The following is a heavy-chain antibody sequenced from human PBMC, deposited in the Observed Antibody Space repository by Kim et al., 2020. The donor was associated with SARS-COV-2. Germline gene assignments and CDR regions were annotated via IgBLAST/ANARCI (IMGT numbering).Heavy chain of an antibody. D-gene: IGHD3-22*01. CDR3: ARGLQGYYDSPGDY. J-gene: IGHJ4*02. Sequence: AQKFQGRVTTTADESTSTAYMELSSLRSEDTAVYYCARGLQGYYDSPGDYWGQGTLVTVSS. V-gene: IGHV1-69*01.